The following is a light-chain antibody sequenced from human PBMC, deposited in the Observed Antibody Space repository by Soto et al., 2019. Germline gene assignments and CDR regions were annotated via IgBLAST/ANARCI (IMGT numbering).Light chain of an antibody. J-gene: IGKJ3*01. Sequence: IQLTQSPSSLSASVGDRVTISCRASEGIANCLAWYQQKPGQAPKLLIYAASTLQSGVSSRFSVSGSVTDFTLIISSLQPEDFATYYCQQLNSCPIPFGPGTKVDIK. CDR3: QQLNSCPIP. V-gene: IGKV1-9*01. CDR1: EGIANC. CDR2: AAS.